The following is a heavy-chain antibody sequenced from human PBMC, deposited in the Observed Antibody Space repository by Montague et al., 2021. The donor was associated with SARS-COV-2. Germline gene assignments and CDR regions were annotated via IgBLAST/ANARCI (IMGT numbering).Heavy chain of an antibody. Sequence: SETLSLTCAVGGGSLSGDHWSWIRQPAGKGLEWIGEINHGGHTNXNVSCRGRVTMSVDTSKSQFSLKVRSVTAADTAVYYCARGPVGVAARLRYYFDQWGQGTLVPVSS. D-gene: IGHD6-6*01. CDR2: INHGGHT. J-gene: IGHJ4*02. V-gene: IGHV4-34*01. CDR1: GGSLSGDH. CDR3: ARGPVGVAARLRYYFDQ.